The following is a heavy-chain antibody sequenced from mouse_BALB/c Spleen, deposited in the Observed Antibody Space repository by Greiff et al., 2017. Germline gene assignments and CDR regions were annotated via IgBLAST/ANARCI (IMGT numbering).Heavy chain of an antibody. CDR2: IRSKSNNYAT. J-gene: IGHJ2*01. V-gene: IGHV10S3*01. CDR1: GFTFNTNA. Sequence: GGGLVQPKGSLKLSCAASGFTFNTNAMNWVRQAPGKGLEWVARIRSKSNNYATYYADSVKDRFTISRDDSQSMLYLQMNNLKTEDTAMYYCVRGPANYYGSSDYFDYWGQGTTLTVSS. D-gene: IGHD1-1*01. CDR3: VRGPANYYGSSDYFDY.